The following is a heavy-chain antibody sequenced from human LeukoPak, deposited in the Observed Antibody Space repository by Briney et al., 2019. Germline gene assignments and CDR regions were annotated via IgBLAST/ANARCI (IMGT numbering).Heavy chain of an antibody. CDR2: ISGSGGST. D-gene: IGHD1-20*01. Sequence: WGSLRLSCAACGCTFSSYARSWVGQAAGKGREGVSAISGSGGSTYSADSVKGRFTISRDNSKNTLYLQMTSLRAEDTAVYYCAKSLLLTGKDYWGQGTLVTVSS. J-gene: IGHJ4*02. CDR3: AKSLLLTGKDY. CDR1: GCTFSSYA. V-gene: IGHV3-23*01.